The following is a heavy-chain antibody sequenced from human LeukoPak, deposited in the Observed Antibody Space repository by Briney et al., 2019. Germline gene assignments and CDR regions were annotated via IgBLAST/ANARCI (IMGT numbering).Heavy chain of an antibody. V-gene: IGHV1-69*05. D-gene: IGHD3-22*01. CDR3: ARDSLTHYYDSSGYPEGHNWFDP. CDR2: IIPIFGTA. Sequence: ASVKVSCKASGGTFSSYAISWVRQAPGQGLEWMGRIIPIFGTANYAQKFQGRVTITTDESPSTAYMELSSLRSEDTAVYYCARDSLTHYYDSSGYPEGHNWFDPWGQGTLVTVSS. J-gene: IGHJ5*02. CDR1: GGTFSSYA.